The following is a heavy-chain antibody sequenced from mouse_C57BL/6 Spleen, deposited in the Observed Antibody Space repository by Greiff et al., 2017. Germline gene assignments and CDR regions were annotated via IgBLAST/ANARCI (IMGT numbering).Heavy chain of an antibody. D-gene: IGHD1-1*01. V-gene: IGHV1-26*01. J-gene: IGHJ2*01. CDR1: GYTFTDYY. CDR3: ARPTVVGYYFDY. CDR2: INPNNGGT. Sequence: EVQLQQSGPELVKPGASVKISCKASGYTFTDYYMNWVKQSHGKSLEWIGDINPNNGGTSYNQKFKGKATLTVDKSSSTAYMELRSLTSEDSAVYYCARPTVVGYYFDYWGQGTTLTVSS.